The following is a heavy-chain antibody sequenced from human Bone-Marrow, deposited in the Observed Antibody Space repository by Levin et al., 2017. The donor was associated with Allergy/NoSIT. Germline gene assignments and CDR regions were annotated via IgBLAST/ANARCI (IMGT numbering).Heavy chain of an antibody. CDR3: ARRGYCSGDSCYRSDYFDF. J-gene: IGHJ4*02. CDR2: IKQDGSEK. Sequence: ASVKVSCAASGFTFSSYWMIWVRQAPGKGLEWVANIKQDGSEKYYVDSVKGRFTISRDNAKNSLYLQMNSLTAEDTAVYYCARRGYCSGDSCYRSDYFDFWGQGTLVTVSS. V-gene: IGHV3-7*03. D-gene: IGHD2-15*01. CDR1: GFTFSSYW.